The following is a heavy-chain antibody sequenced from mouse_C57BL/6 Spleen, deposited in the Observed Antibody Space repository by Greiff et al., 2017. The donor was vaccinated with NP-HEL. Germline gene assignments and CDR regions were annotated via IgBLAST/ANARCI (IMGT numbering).Heavy chain of an antibody. V-gene: IGHV1-80*01. CDR3: ARELLITRAMDY. Sequence: QVQLQQSGAELVKPGASVKISCKASGYAFSSYWMNWVKQRPGKGLEWIGQIYPGDGDTNYNGKFKGKATLTADKSSSTAYMQLSSLTSEDSAVYFCARELLITRAMDYWGQGTSVTVSS. J-gene: IGHJ4*01. CDR1: GYAFSSYW. D-gene: IGHD1-1*01. CDR2: IYPGDGDT.